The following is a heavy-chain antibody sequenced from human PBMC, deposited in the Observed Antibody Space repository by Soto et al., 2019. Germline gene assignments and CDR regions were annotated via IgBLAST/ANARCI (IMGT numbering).Heavy chain of an antibody. J-gene: IGHJ5*02. Sequence: QVQLVQSGAEVKKPGSSVKVSCKASGGTFSSYAISWVRQAPGQGLEWMGGIIPIFGTANYAQKCQGRVTITADESTSTAYMELSSLRSEDTAVYYCARDGCSGGSCSPYSNWFDPWGQGTLVTVSS. CDR3: ARDGCSGGSCSPYSNWFDP. CDR2: IIPIFGTA. CDR1: GGTFSSYA. D-gene: IGHD2-15*01. V-gene: IGHV1-69*12.